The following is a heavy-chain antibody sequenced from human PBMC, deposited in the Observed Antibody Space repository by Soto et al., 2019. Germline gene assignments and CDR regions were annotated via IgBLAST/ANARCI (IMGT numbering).Heavy chain of an antibody. D-gene: IGHD3-3*01. CDR3: ARDRSDLRFLEWLLYFDY. Sequence: QVQLVQSGAEVKKPGASVKVSCKASGYTFTSYGISWVRQAPGQGLEWMGWISTYNGNTNYAQTLQGRVTMTTDTSTSTAYMELRSLRSDDTAVYYCARDRSDLRFLEWLLYFDYWGQGTLVTVSS. CDR2: ISTYNGNT. CDR1: GYTFTSYG. J-gene: IGHJ4*02. V-gene: IGHV1-18*01.